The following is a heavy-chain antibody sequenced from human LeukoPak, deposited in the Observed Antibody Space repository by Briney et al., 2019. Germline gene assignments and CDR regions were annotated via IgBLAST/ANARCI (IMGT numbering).Heavy chain of an antibody. D-gene: IGHD2/OR15-2a*01. V-gene: IGHV3-53*01. CDR1: GFIVNTNY. J-gene: IGHJ4*02. Sequence: GGSLRLSCAASGFIVNTNYMTWVRQAPGRGLEWVSFIYADGNTYYADSVKGRFTISRDISKNVVYLQMNSLRAEDTAVYYCARRAGEYSHPYDYWGQGTLVTVSS. CDR3: ARRAGEYSHPYDY. CDR2: IYADGNT.